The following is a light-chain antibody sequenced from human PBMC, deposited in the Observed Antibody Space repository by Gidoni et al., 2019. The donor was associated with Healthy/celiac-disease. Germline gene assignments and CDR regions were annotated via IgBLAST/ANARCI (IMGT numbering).Light chain of an antibody. CDR2: GAS. CDR3: QHSDT. J-gene: IGKJ3*01. V-gene: IGKV4-1*01. Sequence: YGASTRASGVPDRFSGSGSGTDFTLTISSLQAEDVAVYYCQHSDTFGPGTKVDIK.